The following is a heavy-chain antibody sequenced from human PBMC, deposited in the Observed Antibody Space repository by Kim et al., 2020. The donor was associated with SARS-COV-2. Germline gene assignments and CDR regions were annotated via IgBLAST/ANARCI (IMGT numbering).Heavy chain of an antibody. V-gene: IGHV3-48*03. Sequence: GGSLRLSCAASGFSFRSYEMNWVRQAPGKGLEWISYISDSGTVTYHADSVKARFTISRDNAKNSLYLEMNSLRGEDTAVYYCVRDIASGFSGYADCWGQGTLVIVSS. D-gene: IGHD5-12*01. CDR2: ISDSGTVT. CDR3: VRDIASGFSGYADC. J-gene: IGHJ4*02. CDR1: GFSFRSYE.